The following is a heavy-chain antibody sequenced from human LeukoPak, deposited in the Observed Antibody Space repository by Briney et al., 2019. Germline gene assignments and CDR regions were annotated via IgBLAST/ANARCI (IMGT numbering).Heavy chain of an antibody. D-gene: IGHD2-15*01. Sequence: GGSLRLSCAASGFTFSTYNMNWVRQAPGKGLEWVSSITSSSSYIYYADSVKGRFTISRDNAKNSLYLQMNSLRAEDTAVYSCAREGWHDAFDIWGQGTMVTVSS. CDR2: ITSSSSYI. CDR3: AREGWHDAFDI. J-gene: IGHJ3*02. CDR1: GFTFSTYN. V-gene: IGHV3-21*01.